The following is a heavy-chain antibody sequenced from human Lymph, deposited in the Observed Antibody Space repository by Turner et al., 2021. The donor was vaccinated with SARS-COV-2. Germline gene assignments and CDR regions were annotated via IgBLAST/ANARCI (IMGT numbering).Heavy chain of an antibody. CDR1: GYTFTSYD. D-gene: IGHD1-26*01. CDR2: MNPNSGNT. J-gene: IGHJ6*02. V-gene: IGHV1-8*02. CDR3: ARGRYSGGGMDV. Sequence: QVQLVQSGAELKKPGASVKVSCKAPGYTFTSYDISWVRQATGQGLEWMGWMNPNSGNTGYAQKFQGRVTMTRNTSISTAYMELSILRSEDTALYYCARGRYSGGGMDVWGQGTTVTVSS.